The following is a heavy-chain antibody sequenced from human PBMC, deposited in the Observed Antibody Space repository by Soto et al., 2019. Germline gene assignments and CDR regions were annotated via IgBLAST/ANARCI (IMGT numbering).Heavy chain of an antibody. CDR1: GGSSSGYY. V-gene: IGHV4-34*01. D-gene: IGHD4-17*01. CDR3: ARGPRLGYGDYDDY. J-gene: IGHJ4*02. Sequence: SETLSLTCAVYGGSSSGYYWSWIRQPPGKGLEWIGEINHSGSTNYNPSLKSRVTISVDTSKNQFSLKLSSVTAADTAVYYCARGPRLGYGDYDDYWGQGTLVTVSS. CDR2: INHSGST.